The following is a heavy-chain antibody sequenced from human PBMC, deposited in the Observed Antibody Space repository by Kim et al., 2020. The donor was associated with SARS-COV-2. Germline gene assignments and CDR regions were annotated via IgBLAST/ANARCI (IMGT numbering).Heavy chain of an antibody. CDR2: ISDDGGAT. V-gene: IGHV3-23*01. Sequence: GGSLTLSCAASGFTFSNFAMNWVRQAPGKGPVWVSAISDDGGATYYADSVEGRFTISRDNSKDTVYLQMDSLTVEDTAVYYCAKNLPTYCVADCDPHWGQGTLVTVSS. CDR1: GFTFSNFA. J-gene: IGHJ4*02. D-gene: IGHD2-21*02. CDR3: AKNLPTYCVADCDPH.